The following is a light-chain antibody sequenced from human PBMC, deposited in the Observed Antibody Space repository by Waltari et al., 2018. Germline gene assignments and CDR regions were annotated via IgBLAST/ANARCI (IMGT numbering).Light chain of an antibody. CDR3: QQYGSSLTWT. Sequence: EIVFTQSPGTLSLSPGERATLSCRASQSVSSSSVAWYQQKPGQAPRLLIYGASSRATGIPDRFSGSGSGTDFTLTISRLEPEDFAVYYCQQYGSSLTWTFGQGTKVEIK. V-gene: IGKV3-20*01. J-gene: IGKJ1*01. CDR1: QSVSSSS. CDR2: GAS.